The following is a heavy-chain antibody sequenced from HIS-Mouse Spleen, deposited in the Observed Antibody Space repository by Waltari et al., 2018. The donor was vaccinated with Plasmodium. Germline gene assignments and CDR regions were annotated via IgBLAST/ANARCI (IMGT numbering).Heavy chain of an antibody. CDR2: IYTGDSDT. D-gene: IGHD3-22*01. V-gene: IGHV5-51*03. Sequence: EVQLVPSGAEVKQPGESLKISCKGSGYRFTSYWIGWVPQLPGKGLEWMGIIYTGDSDTRYSPSFQGQVTISADKSISTAYLQWSSLKASDTAMYYCAVVYYYDSSGQTGYFQHWGQGTLVTVSS. CDR3: AVVYYYDSSGQTGYFQH. CDR1: GYRFTSYW. J-gene: IGHJ1*01.